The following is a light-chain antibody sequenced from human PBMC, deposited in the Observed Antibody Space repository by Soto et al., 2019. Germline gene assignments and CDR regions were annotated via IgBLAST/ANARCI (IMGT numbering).Light chain of an antibody. Sequence: DIQMSQSPSSLSASVGDRVTITCRASLSISTSLCWFQQKPGRAPKLLISDASTLQSGVPSRFSGSGFGTDFTLTISSLQPEDFAAYYCLQTYTVPRTFGQGTNLDIK. CDR2: DAS. V-gene: IGKV1-39*01. J-gene: IGKJ2*01. CDR3: LQTYTVPRT. CDR1: LSISTS.